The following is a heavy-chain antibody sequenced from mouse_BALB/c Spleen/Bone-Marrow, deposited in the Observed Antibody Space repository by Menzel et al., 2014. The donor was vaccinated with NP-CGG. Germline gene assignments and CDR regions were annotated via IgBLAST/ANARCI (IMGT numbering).Heavy chain of an antibody. CDR1: GYTFTSYW. V-gene: IGHV1S16*01. J-gene: IGHJ2*01. CDR3: TIGGFDY. Sequence: QVQLQQSGAELGKPGASVKLSCKASGYTFTSYWMHWGKLRPGQGFEWIGEINPSNGGTNYNEKFKRKATLTVDKSSSTAYMQLSSLTSEDSAVYYCTIGGFDYWGQGTTLTVSS. CDR2: INPSNGGT.